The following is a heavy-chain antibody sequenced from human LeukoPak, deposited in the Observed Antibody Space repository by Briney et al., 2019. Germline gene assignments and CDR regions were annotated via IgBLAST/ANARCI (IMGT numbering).Heavy chain of an antibody. J-gene: IGHJ4*02. V-gene: IGHV4-34*01. CDR3: ARGRDDYNFAY. D-gene: IGHD5-24*01. Sequence: PGGSLRLSCAASGFSFINYDMGWVRQPPGKGLEWIGEINHSGSTNYNPSLRSRVTISVDTSKNQFSLKLFSVTAADTAVYYCARGRDDYNFAYWGQGTLVTVSS. CDR2: INHSGST. CDR1: GFSFINYD.